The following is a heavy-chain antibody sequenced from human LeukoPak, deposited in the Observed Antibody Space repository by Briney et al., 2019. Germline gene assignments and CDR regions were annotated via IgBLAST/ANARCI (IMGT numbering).Heavy chain of an antibody. CDR1: GGSISSYY. D-gene: IGHD3-22*01. Sequence: SETLSLTCTVSGGSISSYYWSWIRQPPGKGLEWIGEINHSGSTNYNPSLKSRVTISVDTSKNQFSLKPSSVTAADTAVYYCARGPAGDSSGYERRIDYWGQGTLVTVSS. V-gene: IGHV4-34*01. CDR2: INHSGST. J-gene: IGHJ4*02. CDR3: ARGPAGDSSGYERRIDY.